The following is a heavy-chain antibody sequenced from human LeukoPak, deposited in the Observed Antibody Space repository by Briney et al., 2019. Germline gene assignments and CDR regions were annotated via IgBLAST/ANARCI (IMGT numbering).Heavy chain of an antibody. CDR2: IEQDGVDK. J-gene: IGHJ4*02. CDR1: GFSLSHSY. D-gene: IGHD5-12*01. Sequence: GGSLRLSCATSGFSLSHSYMNWVRQAPGKGLEWVATIEQDGVDKYYVDSVKGRFTISRDTAKNSLFLQMNSLRVDDTAVYYCARDPSRYDLDYWGQGTLVTVSS. V-gene: IGHV3-7*01. CDR3: ARDPSRYDLDY.